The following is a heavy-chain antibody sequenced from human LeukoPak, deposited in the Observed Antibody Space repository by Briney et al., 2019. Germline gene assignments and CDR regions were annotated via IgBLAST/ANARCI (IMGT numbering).Heavy chain of an antibody. CDR2: INPNSGGT. Sequence: ASVKVSCKTSGYRFTDYYMHWVRQAPGQGLEWMGWINPNSGGTSSAQKFQGRVTMTRDTSISTVYMEVSWLTSDDTAIYYCARADRLHGGPYLIGPWGQGTPVTVSS. CDR1: GYRFTDYY. V-gene: IGHV1-2*02. CDR3: ARADRLHGGPYLIGP. J-gene: IGHJ5*02. D-gene: IGHD2-21*01.